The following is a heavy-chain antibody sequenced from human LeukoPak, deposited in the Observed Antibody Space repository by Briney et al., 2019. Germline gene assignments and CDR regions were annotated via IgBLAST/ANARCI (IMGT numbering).Heavy chain of an antibody. J-gene: IGHJ6*03. CDR3: ARGGITIFAVVSYMDV. V-gene: IGHV3-20*04. D-gene: IGHD3-3*01. CDR2: INWNGGST. Sequence: GGSLRLSCAASGFTFDDYGMSWVRQAPGKGLEWVSGINWNGGSTGYADSVKGRFTISRDNAKNSLYLQMNSLRAEDTALYYCARGGITIFAVVSYMDVWGKGTTVTVSS. CDR1: GFTFDDYG.